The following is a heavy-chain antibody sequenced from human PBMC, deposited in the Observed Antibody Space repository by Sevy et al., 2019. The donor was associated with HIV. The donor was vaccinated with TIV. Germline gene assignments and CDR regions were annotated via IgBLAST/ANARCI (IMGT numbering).Heavy chain of an antibody. Sequence: SETLSLTCEVSGDSMNSATYSWSWIRQPPGGGLEWIGYVYFSGGIYYNPSHGSRVTISVDRSRNDFSLKLTSVTSADTAVYYCARAEAFGLLKNVFDLWGQGTTVTVSS. D-gene: IGHD2-21*01. CDR3: ARAEAFGLLKNVFDL. CDR2: VYFSGGI. J-gene: IGHJ3*01. CDR1: GDSMNSATYS. V-gene: IGHV4-30-2*01.